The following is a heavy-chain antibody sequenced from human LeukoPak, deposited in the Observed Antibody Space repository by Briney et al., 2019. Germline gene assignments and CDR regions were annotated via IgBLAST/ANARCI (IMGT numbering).Heavy chain of an antibody. CDR2: IYYSGSA. V-gene: IGHV4-39*01. CDR3: APIAAAGDFDY. CDR1: GGSISSSSYY. D-gene: IGHD6-13*01. J-gene: IGHJ4*02. Sequence: PSETLSLTCTVSGGSISSSSYYWGWIRQPPGKGLEWIGSIYYSGSAYYNPSLKSRVTISVDTSKNQFSLKLSSVTAADTAVYYCAPIAAAGDFDYWGQGTLVTVSS.